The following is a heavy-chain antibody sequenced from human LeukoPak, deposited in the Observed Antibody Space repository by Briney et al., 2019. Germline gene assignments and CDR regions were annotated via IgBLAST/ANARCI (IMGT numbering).Heavy chain of an antibody. Sequence: SETLSLTCTVSGGSISSGSYYWSWIRQPAGKGLEWIGRIYTSGSTNYNPSLKSRVTMSVDTSKNQFSLKLSSVTAADTAVYYCVRELYDFWSGYFDAFDIWGQGTMVTVS. CDR1: GGSISSGSYY. J-gene: IGHJ3*02. V-gene: IGHV4-61*02. CDR3: VRELYDFWSGYFDAFDI. D-gene: IGHD3-3*01. CDR2: IYTSGST.